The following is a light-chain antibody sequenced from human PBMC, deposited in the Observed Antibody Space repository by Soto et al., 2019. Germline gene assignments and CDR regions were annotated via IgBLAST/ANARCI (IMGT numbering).Light chain of an antibody. J-gene: IGLJ2*01. Sequence: QSVLTQPASVSGSPGQSITISCTGTSSDVGGYNYVSWYQQHSGKAPKLMIYDVSKRPSGVPDRFSGSKSGNTASLTISGLQAEDEADYYCCSYAGSYTFVVFGGGTQLTVL. CDR3: CSYAGSYTFVV. CDR1: SSDVGGYNY. V-gene: IGLV2-11*01. CDR2: DVS.